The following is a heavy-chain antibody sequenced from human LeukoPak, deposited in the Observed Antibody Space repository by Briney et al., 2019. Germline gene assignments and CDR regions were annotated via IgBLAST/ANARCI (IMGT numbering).Heavy chain of an antibody. D-gene: IGHD1-26*01. J-gene: IGHJ4*02. CDR3: TTESSGSHGPY. CDR1: GFTFSNAW. Sequence: GGSLRLSCAVSGFTFSNAWMTWIRQAPGKGLEWVGRIISKTDGGTTEYAAPVKGRFTISRDDSKDTLYLQMNSLKTEDTAVYYCTTESSGSHGPYWGQGTLVTVSS. V-gene: IGHV3-15*01. CDR2: IISKTDGGTT.